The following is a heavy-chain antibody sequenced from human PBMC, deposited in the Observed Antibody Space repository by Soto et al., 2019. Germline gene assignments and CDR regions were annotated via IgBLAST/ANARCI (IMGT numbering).Heavy chain of an antibody. J-gene: IGHJ6*02. CDR1: GYNFINYW. CDR2: IQPGDTDT. D-gene: IGHD2-2*02. CDR3: ARHVVVPAAILPYYYYYGMDV. Sequence: GESLKISCKPSGYNFINYWIGWVRQPPGKGLEWMVFIQPGDTDTKYNPSFRGQITISVDKSISTAFLQWTSLRASDTAMYYCARHVVVPAAILPYYYYYGMDVWRQRTTVTVSS. V-gene: IGHV5-51*01.